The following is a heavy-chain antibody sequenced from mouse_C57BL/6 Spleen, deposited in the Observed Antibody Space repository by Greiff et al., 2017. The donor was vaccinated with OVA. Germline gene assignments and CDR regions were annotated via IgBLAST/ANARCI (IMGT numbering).Heavy chain of an antibody. D-gene: IGHD1-1*01. J-gene: IGHJ1*03. Sequence: QVQLQQPGAELVKPGASVKLSCKASGYTFTSYWMQWVKQRPGQGLEWIGEIDPSDSYTNYNQKFKGKATLTVDTSSSTAYMQLSSLTSEDSAVYYCARGYYYGSSYWYVDVGGTGTTVTVSS. CDR3: ARGYYYGSSYWYVDV. V-gene: IGHV1-50*01. CDR1: GYTFTSYW. CDR2: IDPSDSYT.